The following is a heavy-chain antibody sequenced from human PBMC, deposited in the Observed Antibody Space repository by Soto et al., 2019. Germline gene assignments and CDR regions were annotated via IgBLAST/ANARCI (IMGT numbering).Heavy chain of an antibody. V-gene: IGHV2-5*02. J-gene: IGHJ5*01. CDR3: AYRVSYSVSWDVGWFDS. D-gene: IGHD2-15*01. CDR1: GFSLTNSGVG. Sequence: QISLKESGPPLVEPTQNLTLTCSFSGFSLTNSGVGVGWLRQAPGKALECLGIIYWDNDRRYNPSLKDRLTITKDTSKNQVVLTMTYMEPVDTGTYYCAYRVSYSVSWDVGWFDSWGQGTPVTVS. CDR2: IYWDNDR.